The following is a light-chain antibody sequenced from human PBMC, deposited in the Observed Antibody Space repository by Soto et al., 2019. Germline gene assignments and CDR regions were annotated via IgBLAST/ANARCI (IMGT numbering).Light chain of an antibody. CDR2: EVN. J-gene: IGLJ1*01. V-gene: IGLV2-8*01. CDR1: SSDVGGYNY. CDR3: SSYAGSSNV. Sequence: QSALTQPPSASGSPGQSVAISCTGTSSDVGGYNYVSWYQQHPGKAPKLMIYEVNKRPSGVPDRFSGSKSGNTASLTVHGLQAEDEADYYCSSYAGSSNVFGTGTKVTV.